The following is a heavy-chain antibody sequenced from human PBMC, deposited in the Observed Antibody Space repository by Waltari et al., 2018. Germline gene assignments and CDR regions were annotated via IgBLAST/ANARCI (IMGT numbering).Heavy chain of an antibody. CDR2: IKQDGSEK. V-gene: IGHV3-7*01. CDR3: ARGGWELGA. J-gene: IGHJ5*02. CDR1: GFTFRSYW. D-gene: IGHD1-26*01. Sequence: EVQLVESGGGLVQPGGSLRLSCAASGFTFRSYWMGWVRQAPGKGLEWVANIKQDGSEKYYMDSVKGRFTISRDNAKNSLYLQMNSLRAEDTAVYYCARGGWELGAWGQGTLVTVSS.